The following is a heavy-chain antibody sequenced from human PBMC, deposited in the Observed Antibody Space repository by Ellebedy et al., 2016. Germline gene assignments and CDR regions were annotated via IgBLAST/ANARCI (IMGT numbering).Heavy chain of an antibody. Sequence: GGSLRLXCAASGFTFSDYGMHWVRQAPGKGLEWVAVIWYDGSNKYNADSVKGRFTISRDNSKNTLYLQMNSLRAEDTAVYYCARDSTYGPYYFDYWGQGTLVTVSS. CDR1: GFTFSDYG. CDR2: IWYDGSNK. CDR3: ARDSTYGPYYFDY. J-gene: IGHJ4*02. D-gene: IGHD3-10*01. V-gene: IGHV3-33*01.